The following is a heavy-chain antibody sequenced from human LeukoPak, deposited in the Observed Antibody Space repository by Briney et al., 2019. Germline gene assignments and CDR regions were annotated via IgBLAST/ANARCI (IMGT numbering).Heavy chain of an antibody. CDR3: AELGITMIGGV. Sequence: GGSLRLSCAASGFTFSGYGMNWVRQAPGKGLEWVSYISSSGSTIYYADSVKGRFTISRDNAKNSLYLQMNSLRAEDTAVYYCAELGITMIGGVWGKGTTVTISS. CDR2: ISSSGSTI. CDR1: GFTFSGYG. J-gene: IGHJ6*04. D-gene: IGHD3-10*02. V-gene: IGHV3-48*03.